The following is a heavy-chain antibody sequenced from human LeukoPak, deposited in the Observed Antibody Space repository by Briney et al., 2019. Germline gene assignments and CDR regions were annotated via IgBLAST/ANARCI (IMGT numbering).Heavy chain of an antibody. Sequence: TETLSLTCSVSGASINGYYWNWIRQPPGKGLQWIGHIYYSGSTSYNLSLKSRVTISVDTSKNQFSLKLTSVTDVDTAVYYCAGGGVTATHYYYGMDVWGKGTTVTVSS. CDR2: IYYSGST. CDR3: AGGGVTATHYYYGMDV. J-gene: IGHJ6*04. CDR1: GASINGYY. D-gene: IGHD2-15*01. V-gene: IGHV4-59*01.